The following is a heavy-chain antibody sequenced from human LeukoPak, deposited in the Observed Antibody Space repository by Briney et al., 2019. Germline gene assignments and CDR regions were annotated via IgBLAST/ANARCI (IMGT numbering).Heavy chain of an antibody. V-gene: IGHV4-59*01. CDR3: ARVPTFGGRSPYNWFDP. J-gene: IGHJ5*02. Sequence: SETLSLTCTVSGGSISSYYWSWIRQPPGKGLEWLGYIYYSGSTNYNPSLKSRVTISVDTSKNQFSLKLSSVTAADTAVYYCARVPTFGGRSPYNWFDPWGQGTLVTVSS. CDR2: IYYSGST. D-gene: IGHD3-16*01. CDR1: GGSISSYY.